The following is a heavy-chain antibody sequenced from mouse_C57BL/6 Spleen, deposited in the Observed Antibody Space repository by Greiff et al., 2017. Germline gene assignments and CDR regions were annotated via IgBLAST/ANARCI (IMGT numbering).Heavy chain of an antibody. CDR2: ISDGGSYT. J-gene: IGHJ2*01. CDR1: GFTFSSYA. CDR3: ARYYYGSSLFDY. D-gene: IGHD1-1*01. V-gene: IGHV5-4*03. Sequence: EVKLMESGGGLVKPGGSLKLSCAASGFTFSSYAMSWVRQTPEKRLEWVATISDGGSYTYYPDNVKGRFTISRDNAKNNLYLQMSHLKSEDTAMYYCARYYYGSSLFDYWGQGTTLTVSS.